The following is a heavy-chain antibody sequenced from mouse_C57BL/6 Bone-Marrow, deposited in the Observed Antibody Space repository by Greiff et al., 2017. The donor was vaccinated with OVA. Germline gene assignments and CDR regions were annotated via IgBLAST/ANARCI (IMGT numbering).Heavy chain of an antibody. V-gene: IGHV1-18*01. CDR3: ARRLRWYFDV. J-gene: IGHJ1*03. Sequence: VQLKQSGPELVKPGASVKIPCKASGYTFTDYNMDWVKQSHGKSLEWIGDINPNNGCTIYNQKFKGKATLTVDKSSSTAYMELRSLTSEDTAVYYCARRLRWYFDVWGTGTTVTVSS. CDR1: GYTFTDYN. CDR2: INPNNGCT.